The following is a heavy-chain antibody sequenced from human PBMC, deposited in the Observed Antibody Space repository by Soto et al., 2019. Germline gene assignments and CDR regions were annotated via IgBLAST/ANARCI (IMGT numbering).Heavy chain of an antibody. Sequence: EVQLLESGGDLVQPGGTLILSCVASGYPFGDYAMRWVRQAPGKGLEWVSAIGPIEAHAPAYAASVKGRFTISSDNSRNILYLQMTTLRAEDTGVYYCAKDAIPYNGRDDAFDLWGQGTMVTVSS. CDR2: IGPIEAHAP. CDR3: AKDAIPYNGRDDAFDL. D-gene: IGHD2-2*02. CDR1: GYPFGDYA. J-gene: IGHJ3*01. V-gene: IGHV3-23*01.